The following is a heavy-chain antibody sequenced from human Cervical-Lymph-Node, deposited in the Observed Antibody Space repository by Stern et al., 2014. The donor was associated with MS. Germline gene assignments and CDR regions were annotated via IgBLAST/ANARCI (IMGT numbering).Heavy chain of an antibody. D-gene: IGHD3-22*01. Sequence: QDQLVQSGPEVKKPGASVRVPCKASGYTFTMFGLSWVRQAPGQGLEWIGWISPYTSNTNFAEKFQGRVTLTTDTSTDTAYRELRNLKSDDTAVYYCARVDYYESSGFFMYWGQGTLVTVSS. CDR2: ISPYTSNT. CDR3: ARVDYYESSGFFMY. CDR1: GYTFTMFG. J-gene: IGHJ4*02. V-gene: IGHV1-18*01.